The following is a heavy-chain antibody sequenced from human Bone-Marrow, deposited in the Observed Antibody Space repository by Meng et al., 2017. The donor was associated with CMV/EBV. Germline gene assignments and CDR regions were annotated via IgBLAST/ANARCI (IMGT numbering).Heavy chain of an antibody. Sequence: ASVKVSCKASGYTFSAYYMHWVRQAPGQGLEWMGWINPDSGGTDYAQNFQGRVTMTRDTSISTAYMDLSRLRSDDTAVYYCARGSMVRGVPLPHYYYGMGVWGQGTTVTVSS. D-gene: IGHD3-10*01. J-gene: IGHJ6*02. CDR3: ARGSMVRGVPLPHYYYGMGV. V-gene: IGHV1-2*02. CDR2: INPDSGGT. CDR1: GYTFSAYY.